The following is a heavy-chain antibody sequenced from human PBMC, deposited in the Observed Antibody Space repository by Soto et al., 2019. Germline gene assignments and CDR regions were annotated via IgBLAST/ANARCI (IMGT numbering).Heavy chain of an antibody. D-gene: IGHD3-16*02. Sequence: SDTLSLTCAVYGGSFSGYYWSWIRQPPGKGLEWIGEINHSGSTTYNPSLKSRVTVSVDTSKNQFSLKLSSVTAADTAVYYCARSGSYRYFDYWGQGTLVTVSS. V-gene: IGHV4-34*01. J-gene: IGHJ4*02. CDR1: GGSFSGYY. CDR3: ARSGSYRYFDY. CDR2: INHSGST.